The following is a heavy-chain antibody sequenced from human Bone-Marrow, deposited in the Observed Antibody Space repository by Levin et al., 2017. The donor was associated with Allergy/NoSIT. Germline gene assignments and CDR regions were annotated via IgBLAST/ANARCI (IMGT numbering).Heavy chain of an antibody. CDR2: ISYDGSIK. D-gene: IGHD2-15*01. J-gene: IGHJ6*02. CDR1: GFTFSSYT. V-gene: IGHV3-30-3*01. CDR3: ARANVVVVGRSSYYGMDV. Sequence: GGSLRLSCAASGFTFSSYTVHWVRQAPGKGLEWVALISYDGSIKYYADSVRGRFTISRDNSQNTLYLQMNSLTAEDTAVYYCARANVVVVGRSSYYGMDVWGQGTTVTVSS.